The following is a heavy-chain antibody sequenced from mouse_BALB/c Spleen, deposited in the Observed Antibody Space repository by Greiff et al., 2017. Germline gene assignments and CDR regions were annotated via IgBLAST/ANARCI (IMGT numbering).Heavy chain of an antibody. CDR1: GFAFSSYD. Sequence: EVKLMESGGGLVKPGGSLKLSCAASGFAFSSYDMSWVRQTPEKRLEWVAYISSGGGSTYYPDTVKGRFTISRDNAKNTLYLQMSSLKSEDTAMYYCARQGGDYTSWFAYWGQGTLVTVSA. J-gene: IGHJ3*01. V-gene: IGHV5-12-1*01. CDR2: ISSGGGST. D-gene: IGHD2-4*01. CDR3: ARQGGDYTSWFAY.